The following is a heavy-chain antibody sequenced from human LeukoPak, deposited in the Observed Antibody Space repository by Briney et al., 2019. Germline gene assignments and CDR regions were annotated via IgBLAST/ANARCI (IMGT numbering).Heavy chain of an antibody. V-gene: IGHV4-34*01. D-gene: IGHD2-2*01. Sequence: SETLSLTCAVYGGSFSGYYWSWIRQPPGKGLEWIGEINHSGSTNYNPSLKSRVTISVDTSKNQFSLKLSSVTAADTAVYYCARTLGDIVVVPAAMDFDYWGQGTLVTVSS. J-gene: IGHJ4*02. CDR1: GGSFSGYY. CDR3: ARTLGDIVVVPAAMDFDY. CDR2: INHSGST.